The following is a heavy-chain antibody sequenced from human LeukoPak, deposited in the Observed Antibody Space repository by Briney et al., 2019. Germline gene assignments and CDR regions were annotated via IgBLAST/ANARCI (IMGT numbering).Heavy chain of an antibody. CDR3: AREASYYSRAADFDHYDDH. V-gene: IGHV3-7*01. D-gene: IGHD2-15*01. CDR2: IKQDGSEK. Sequence: GGSLSLLRAVSGFRHCILREIAVRQAPGKGLEWVANIKQDGSEKYYVDSVNGRFTISRDNAKISLYLQMNSLRAEDTAVYYCAREASYYSRAADFDHYDDHWGQGTLVTVSS. J-gene: IGHJ5*02. CDR1: GFRHCILR.